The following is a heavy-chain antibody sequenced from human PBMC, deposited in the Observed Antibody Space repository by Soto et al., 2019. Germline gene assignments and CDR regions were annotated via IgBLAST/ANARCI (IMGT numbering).Heavy chain of an antibody. CDR2: IYYSGST. D-gene: IGHD2-2*01. J-gene: IGHJ6*02. Sequence: SETLSLTCTVSGGSISSSSYYWGWIRQPPGKGLEWIGSIYYSGSTYYNPSLKSRVTISVDTSKNQFSLKLSSVTAADTAVYYCARLSAGQYRGLDYYYGMDVWGQVTTVTVSS. CDR3: ARLSAGQYRGLDYYYGMDV. CDR1: GGSISSSSYY. V-gene: IGHV4-39*01.